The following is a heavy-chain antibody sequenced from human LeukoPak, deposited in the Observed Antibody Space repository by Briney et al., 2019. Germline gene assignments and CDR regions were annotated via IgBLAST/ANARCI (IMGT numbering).Heavy chain of an antibody. CDR3: ARDWKAHYDYVLEASDP. CDR2: INWNGGST. V-gene: IGHV3-20*04. CDR1: GFTFDDYG. Sequence: GGSLRLSCAASGFTFDDYGMSWVRQAPGKGLEWVSGINWNGGSTGYADSVKGRFTISRDNAKNSLYLQMNSLRAEDTALYYCARDWKAHYDYVLEASDPWGQGTLVTVSS. D-gene: IGHD3-16*01. J-gene: IGHJ5*02.